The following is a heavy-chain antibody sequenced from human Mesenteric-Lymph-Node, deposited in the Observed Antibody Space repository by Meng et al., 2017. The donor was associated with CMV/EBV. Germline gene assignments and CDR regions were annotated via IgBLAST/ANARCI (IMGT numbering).Heavy chain of an antibody. V-gene: IGHV3-21*01. D-gene: IGHD3-10*01. CDR2: ISSSSSYI. CDR3: ASLLFNRPDP. Sequence: LSCAASGFTFSSYSMNWVRQAPGKGLEWVSSISSSSSYIYYADSVKGRFTISRDNAKNSLYLQMNSLRAEDTAVYYCASLLFNRPDPWGQGTLVTVSS. J-gene: IGHJ5*02. CDR1: GFTFSSYS.